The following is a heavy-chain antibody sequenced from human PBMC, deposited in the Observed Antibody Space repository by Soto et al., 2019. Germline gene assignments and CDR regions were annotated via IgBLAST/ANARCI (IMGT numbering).Heavy chain of an antibody. Sequence: KSSETLSLTCAVSGGSISSSNWWSWVRQPPGKGLEWIGEIYHSGSTNYNPSLKSRVTISVDKSKNQFSLKLSSVTAADTAVYYCACRTPFGEVIRYYAYLGQGTLVTVSS. CDR3: ACRTPFGEVIRYYAY. J-gene: IGHJ4*02. V-gene: IGHV4-4*02. CDR1: GGSISSSNW. D-gene: IGHD3-3*01. CDR2: IYHSGST.